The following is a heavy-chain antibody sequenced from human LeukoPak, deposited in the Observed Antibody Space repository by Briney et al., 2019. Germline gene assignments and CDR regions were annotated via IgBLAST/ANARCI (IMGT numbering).Heavy chain of an antibody. D-gene: IGHD6-19*01. J-gene: IGHJ3*02. V-gene: IGHV4-4*02. CDR2: IYHSGST. CDR1: GGSISSSNW. CDR3: ARDWAPYSSGWYTVDAFDI. Sequence: SETLSLTCAISGGSISSSNWWSWVRQPPGKGLEWIGEIYHSGSTNYNPSLKSRVTISVDKSKNQFSLKLSSVTAADTAVYYCARDWAPYSSGWYTVDAFDIWGQGTMVTVSS.